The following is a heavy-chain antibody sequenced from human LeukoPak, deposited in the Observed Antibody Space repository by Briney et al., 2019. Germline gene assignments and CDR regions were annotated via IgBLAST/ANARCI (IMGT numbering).Heavy chain of an antibody. V-gene: IGHV4-30-2*01. Sequence: SETVSLTCTVSGGSISSGGYYWRWLRQPPGKGLEWIAYIYHSGSTYYNPSLKSRVTISVDRSKNQFSLKLSSVTAADTAVYYCARGWVVPAAIALWFDPWGQGTLVTVSS. CDR3: ARGWVVPAAIALWFDP. CDR1: GGSISSGGYY. J-gene: IGHJ5*02. CDR2: IYHSGST. D-gene: IGHD2-2*01.